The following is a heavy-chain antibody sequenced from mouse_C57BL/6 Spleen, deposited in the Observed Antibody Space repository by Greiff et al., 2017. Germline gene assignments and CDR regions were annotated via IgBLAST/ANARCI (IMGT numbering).Heavy chain of an antibody. Sequence: EVQRVESGGGLVQPGGSLKLSCAASGFTFSDYYMYWVRQTPEKRLEWVAYISNGGGSTYYPDTVKGRFTISRDNAKNTLDLQMSRLKSEDTDMYYCARHGAMDYWGQGTSVTVSS. CDR3: ARHGAMDY. CDR2: ISNGGGST. J-gene: IGHJ4*01. V-gene: IGHV5-12*01. CDR1: GFTFSDYY.